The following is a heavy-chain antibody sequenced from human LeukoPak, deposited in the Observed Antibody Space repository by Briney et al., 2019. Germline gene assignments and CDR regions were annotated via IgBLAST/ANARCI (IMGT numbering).Heavy chain of an antibody. D-gene: IGHD6-19*01. V-gene: IGHV3-48*03. CDR2: ISSSGSTI. CDR1: GFTFSSYE. J-gene: IGHJ4*02. CDR3: ATAVAGTGEDY. Sequence: GGSLRLSCAASGFTFSSYEMNWVRQAPGKGLEWVSYISSSGSTIYYADSVKGRFTISRDNAKNSLYLQMNGLRAEDTAVYYCATAVAGTGEDYWGQGTLVTVSS.